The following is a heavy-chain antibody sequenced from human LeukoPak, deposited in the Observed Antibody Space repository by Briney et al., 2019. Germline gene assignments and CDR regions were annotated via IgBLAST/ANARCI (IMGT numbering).Heavy chain of an antibody. CDR3: ARDQVRTVAGTYYYYGLDV. D-gene: IGHD6-19*01. Sequence: ASVKVSCKASGYTFTNYGISWVRQAPGQGLEWMGWISAYNGNTNYAQKLQGRVTMTTDTSTNTAYMELRSLRSDDTAVYYCARDQVRTVAGTYYYYGLDVWGQGTTVTVSS. CDR2: ISAYNGNT. J-gene: IGHJ6*02. CDR1: GYTFTNYG. V-gene: IGHV1-18*01.